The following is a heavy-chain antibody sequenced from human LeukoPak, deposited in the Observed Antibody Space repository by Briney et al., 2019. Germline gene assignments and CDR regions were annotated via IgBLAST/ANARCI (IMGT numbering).Heavy chain of an antibody. J-gene: IGHJ4*02. CDR3: ARTIPDAAYFDY. CDR2: ISGYNGNT. D-gene: IGHD2-15*01. CDR1: GYTFTSYS. Sequence: AASVKLSCKASGYTFTSYSISWVRQAPGQGLEWVGWISGYNGNTNYAQKLQGRVTMTTDTSTSTAYVELRGLRSDDTAVYYCARTIPDAAYFDYWGQGTLVTVSS. V-gene: IGHV1-18*01.